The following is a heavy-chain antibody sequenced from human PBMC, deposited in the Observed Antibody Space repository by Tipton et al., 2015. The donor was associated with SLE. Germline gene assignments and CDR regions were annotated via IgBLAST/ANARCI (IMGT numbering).Heavy chain of an antibody. V-gene: IGHV4-61*09. CDR3: ASPPDGGQGGY. CDR2: IYTSGST. D-gene: IGHD3-16*01. J-gene: IGHJ4*02. CDR1: GGSISSGSYY. Sequence: LRLSCTVSGGSISSGSYYWSWIRQPAGKGLEWIGHIYTSGSTNYNPSLKSRVTISVDTSKNQFSPKLSSVTAADTAVYYCASPPDGGQGGYWGQGTLVTVSS.